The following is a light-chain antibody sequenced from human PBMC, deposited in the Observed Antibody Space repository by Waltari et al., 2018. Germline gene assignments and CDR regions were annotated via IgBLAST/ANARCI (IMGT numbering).Light chain of an antibody. V-gene: IGKV3-20*01. CDR3: LQYDTSPKT. CDR1: HSFSSDY. J-gene: IGKJ1*01. Sequence: EIVLTQSPGTLSLSPGDRATLSCRASHSFSSDYLAWYQQRPGQAPRLLISGTSSRATGIPDRFSGSGSGTDFTLTISRLEPEDFAVYYCLQYDTSPKTFGQVTKVDI. CDR2: GTS.